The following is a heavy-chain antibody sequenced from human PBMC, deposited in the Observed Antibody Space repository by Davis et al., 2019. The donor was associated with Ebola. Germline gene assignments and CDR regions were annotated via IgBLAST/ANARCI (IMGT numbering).Heavy chain of an antibody. CDR3: ARRGGWSGAFLDY. D-gene: IGHD3-3*02. CDR2: IYPGDSDT. CDR1: GYTFTTYW. V-gene: IGHV5-51*01. J-gene: IGHJ4*02. Sequence: PGGSLRLSCKGSGYTFTTYWIGWVRQMPGKGLEWMGIIYPGDSDTRYSPSFQGQVTISADKSISTAYLQWNSLKASDTAMYYCARRGGWSGAFLDYWGQGTLVTVSS.